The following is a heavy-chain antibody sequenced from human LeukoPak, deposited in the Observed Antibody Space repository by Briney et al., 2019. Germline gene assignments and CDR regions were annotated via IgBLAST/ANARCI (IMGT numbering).Heavy chain of an antibody. CDR1: GGSNY. Sequence: PSETLSLTCTVSGGSNYWSWIRQPPGKGLEWIGYISNSGSTNYNPSLKSRVTISVDTSKNQFSLKLSSVTAADTAVYYCARDERGVAPDYWGQGTLVTVSS. J-gene: IGHJ4*02. CDR2: ISNSGST. CDR3: ARDERGVAPDY. V-gene: IGHV4-59*01. D-gene: IGHD5-12*01.